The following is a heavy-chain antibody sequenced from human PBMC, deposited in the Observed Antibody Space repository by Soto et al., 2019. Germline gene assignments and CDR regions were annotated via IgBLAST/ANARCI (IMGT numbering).Heavy chain of an antibody. CDR1: GGTFSSYA. CDR2: IIPIFGTA. CDR3: ARRLGSGRSSDSYGMDV. J-gene: IGHJ6*02. Sequence: QVQLVQSGAEVKKPGSSVKVSCKASGGTFSSYAISWVRQAPGQGLEWMGGIIPIFGTANYAQKFQGRVTITADESTRKAYRERSSLRSEDTAVYYCARRLGSGRSSDSYGMDVWGQGTTVTVS. V-gene: IGHV1-69*01. D-gene: IGHD2-15*01.